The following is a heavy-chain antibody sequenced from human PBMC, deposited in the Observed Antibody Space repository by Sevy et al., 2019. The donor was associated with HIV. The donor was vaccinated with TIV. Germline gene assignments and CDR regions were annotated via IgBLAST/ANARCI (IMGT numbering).Heavy chain of an antibody. J-gene: IGHJ3*02. D-gene: IGHD6-6*01. CDR1: GGTFSSYA. CDR3: ARAPSYSSSSPIDAFDI. V-gene: IGHV1-69*13. CDR2: IIPTFGTA. Sequence: ASVKVSCKASGGTFSSYAISWVRQAPGQGLEWMGGIIPTFGTANYAQKFQGRVTITGDESTSTAYMELSSLRSEDTAVYYCARAPSYSSSSPIDAFDIWGQGTMVTVSS.